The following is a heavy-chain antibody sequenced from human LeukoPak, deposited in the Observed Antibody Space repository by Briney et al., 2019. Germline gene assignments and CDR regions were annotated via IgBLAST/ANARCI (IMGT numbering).Heavy chain of an antibody. J-gene: IGHJ6*02. CDR3: ARDHEEGNYGMDV. CDR1: GFTFSSYA. V-gene: IGHV3-21*01. CDR2: ISSSSTYI. D-gene: IGHD3-10*01. Sequence: PGGSLRLSCAASGFTFSSYAMSWVRQAPGKGLEWVSSISSSSTYIFYADSVKGRFTISRDNTKNSLYLQMNSLRAEDTAVYYCARDHEEGNYGMDVWGQGTTVTVS.